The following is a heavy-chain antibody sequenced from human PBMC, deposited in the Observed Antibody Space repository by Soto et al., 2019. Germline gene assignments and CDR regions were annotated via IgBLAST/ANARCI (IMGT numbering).Heavy chain of an antibody. CDR3: ARVAVAARPRWYNWFDP. J-gene: IGHJ5*02. Sequence: QEQLVQSGAEVKKPGASVKVSCKTSGYTFTDYDINWVRQATGQGLEWIGWMNPNSGGTGYAQKFQGRVTMTRSASLSPAYLELSSLRSEDTAVYYCARVAVAARPRWYNWFDPWGQGTLVTVSS. V-gene: IGHV1-8*01. CDR2: MNPNSGGT. D-gene: IGHD2-15*01. CDR1: GYTFTDYD.